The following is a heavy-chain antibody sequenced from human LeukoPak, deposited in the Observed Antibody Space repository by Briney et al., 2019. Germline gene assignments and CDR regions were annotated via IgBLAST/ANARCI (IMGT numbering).Heavy chain of an antibody. CDR3: ARMMYGDYVDYFDY. CDR2: IDWDDDN. D-gene: IGHD4-17*01. Sequence: SGPTLVNPTQTLTLTCTFSGFSLSTSGMCVSWIRQPPGKALEWLALIDWDDDNYYSTSLKTRLTISKDTSKNQVVLTMTNMDPVDTATYYCARMMYGDYVDYFDYWGQGTLVTVSS. V-gene: IGHV2-70*01. J-gene: IGHJ4*02. CDR1: GFSLSTSGMC.